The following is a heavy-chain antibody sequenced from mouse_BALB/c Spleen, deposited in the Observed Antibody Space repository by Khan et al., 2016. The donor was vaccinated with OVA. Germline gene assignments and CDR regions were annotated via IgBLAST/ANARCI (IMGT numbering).Heavy chain of an antibody. D-gene: IGHD1-1*01. V-gene: IGHV5-9-3*01. CDR3: ARESFTTVVATPFAY. CDR2: ISSGGSYT. Sequence: EVELVESGGGLVKPGGSLKLSCAASGFTFSNYAMSWVRQTPEKRLEWVATISSGGSYTYYTDSVRGRFTISRDNARNTLYLQMSSLRSEDTAIYYCARESFTTVVATPFAYWGQGTLVTVSA. CDR1: GFTFSNYA. J-gene: IGHJ3*01.